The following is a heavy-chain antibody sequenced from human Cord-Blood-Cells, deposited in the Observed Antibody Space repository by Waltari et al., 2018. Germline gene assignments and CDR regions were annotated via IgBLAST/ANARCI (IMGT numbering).Heavy chain of an antibody. J-gene: IGHJ3*02. CDR2: MNPNSGNT. V-gene: IGHV1-8*03. CDR3: ARQCSSTSCYTTGAFDI. Sequence: QVQLVQSGAEVKKPGASVKVSCKASGYTFTSYDINWVRQATGQGLEWMGWMNPNSGNTGYAQKFQGRVTITRNTSISTAYMELSSLRSEDTAVYYCARQCSSTSCYTTGAFDIWGQGTMVTVSS. D-gene: IGHD2-2*02. CDR1: GYTFTSYD.